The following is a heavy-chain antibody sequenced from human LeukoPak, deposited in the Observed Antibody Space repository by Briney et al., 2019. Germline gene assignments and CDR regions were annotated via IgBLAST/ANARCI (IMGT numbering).Heavy chain of an antibody. D-gene: IGHD3-22*01. Sequence: SGGSLRLSCAASGFTFTSYWMSWVRQAPGKGLEWVANINQDGGEKYYVDSVKGRFTVSRDNAKNSLYLQMNSLRAEDTAVYYCARGDQVSRIVVVIPNFDYWGQGTLVTVSS. J-gene: IGHJ4*02. V-gene: IGHV3-7*01. CDR1: GFTFTSYW. CDR2: INQDGGEK. CDR3: ARGDQVSRIVVVIPNFDY.